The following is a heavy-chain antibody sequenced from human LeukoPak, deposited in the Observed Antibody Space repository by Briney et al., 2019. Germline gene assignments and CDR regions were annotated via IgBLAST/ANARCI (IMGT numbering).Heavy chain of an antibody. CDR2: ISGSGGST. D-gene: IGHD2-2*01. J-gene: IGHJ4*02. V-gene: IGHV3-23*01. CDR1: GFTFSSYA. Sequence: GGPLRLSCGASGFTFSSYAMSCVRQAPGRAVEWVSAISGSGGSTYYADSVKGRFTISRDNSKNTLYLQMNRLRAEDTAVYYCASRGFVVVARVDYWGQGTLVTVSS. CDR3: ASRGFVVVARVDY.